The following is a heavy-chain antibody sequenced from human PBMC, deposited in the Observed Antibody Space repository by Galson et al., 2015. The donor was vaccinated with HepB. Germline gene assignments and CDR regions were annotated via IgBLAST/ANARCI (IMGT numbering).Heavy chain of an antibody. CDR1: GFTFRSYW. D-gene: IGHD4-23*01. Sequence: SLRLYCAASGFTFRSYWMSWVRQAPGKGLEWVANIKQDGSEKYYVDSVKGRFTISRDNAKNSLYLQMNSLRAEDTAVYYCARDYGYGGNYLGHYYYYYGMDVWGQGTTVTVSS. CDR2: IKQDGSEK. V-gene: IGHV3-7*01. CDR3: ARDYGYGGNYLGHYYYYYGMDV. J-gene: IGHJ6*02.